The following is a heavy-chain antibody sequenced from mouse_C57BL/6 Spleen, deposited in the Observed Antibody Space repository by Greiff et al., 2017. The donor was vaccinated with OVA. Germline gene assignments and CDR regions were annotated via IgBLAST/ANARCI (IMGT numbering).Heavy chain of an antibody. CDR1: SYAFSSSW. J-gene: IGHJ4*01. Sequence: QVQLKESGPELVKPGASVKISCKASSYAFSSSWMNWVKQRPGKGLEWIGRIYPGDGDTNYNGKFKGKATLTADKSSSTAYMQLSSLTSEDSAVYFCARSLTGTDAMDYWGQGTSVTVSS. D-gene: IGHD4-1*01. CDR2: IYPGDGDT. V-gene: IGHV1-82*01. CDR3: ARSLTGTDAMDY.